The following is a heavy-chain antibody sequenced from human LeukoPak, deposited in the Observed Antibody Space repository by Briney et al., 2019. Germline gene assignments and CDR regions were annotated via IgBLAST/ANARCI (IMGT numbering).Heavy chain of an antibody. V-gene: IGHV3-30*02. J-gene: IGHJ6*02. CDR1: GFTFSSYG. CDR2: IWYDGSNK. CDR3: AKIRGPYYYYGMDV. Sequence: GGSLRLSCAASGFTFSSYGMHWVRQAPGKGREGGAVIWYDGSNKYYADSVKGRFTISRDNSKNTLYLQMNSLRAEDTAVYYCAKIRGPYYYYGMDVWGQGTTVTVSS.